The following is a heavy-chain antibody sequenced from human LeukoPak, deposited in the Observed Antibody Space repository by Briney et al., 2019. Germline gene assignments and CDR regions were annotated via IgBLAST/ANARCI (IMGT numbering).Heavy chain of an antibody. CDR2: INPNSGGT. Sequence: ASVKVSCKASGYTFTGYYMHWLRQAPGQGLEWMGWINPNSGGTKYAQKLQGRVTMTTDTSTSTAYMELRSLRSDDTAVYYCARDLRVIAAQLDYWGQGTLVTVSS. V-gene: IGHV1-2*02. D-gene: IGHD6-13*01. J-gene: IGHJ4*02. CDR3: ARDLRVIAAQLDY. CDR1: GYTFTGYY.